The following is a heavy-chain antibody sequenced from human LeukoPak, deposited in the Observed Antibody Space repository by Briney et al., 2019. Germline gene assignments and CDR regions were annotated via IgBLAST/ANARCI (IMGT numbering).Heavy chain of an antibody. CDR1: GGTFSDYA. Sequence: VKVSCKASGGTFSDYALNWVRQAPGQGLEWMGVFIPILGTANSTQKFQGRVTITADISTNTVYMELSSLRSEDTAVYFCAGIPVFGVVLHQEPVWGKGTTVTASS. V-gene: IGHV1-69*06. CDR2: FIPILGTA. D-gene: IGHD3-3*01. CDR3: AGIPVFGVVLHQEPV. J-gene: IGHJ6*04.